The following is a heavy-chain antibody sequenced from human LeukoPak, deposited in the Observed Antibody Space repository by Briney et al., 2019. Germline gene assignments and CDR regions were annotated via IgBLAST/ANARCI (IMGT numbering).Heavy chain of an antibody. V-gene: IGHV3-23*01. CDR3: AKSPLLMTAAGIFDY. Sequence: GGSLRLSCAASGFPFSSYAMSWVRQAPGKGLEWVSGITGSGDSTYYADSVKGRFTISRDSSKNTLYLQMHSLRAGDTAIYYFAKSPLLMTAAGIFDYGGQGPLVTVPS. CDR1: GFPFSSYA. CDR2: ITGSGDST. J-gene: IGHJ4*02. D-gene: IGHD6-13*01.